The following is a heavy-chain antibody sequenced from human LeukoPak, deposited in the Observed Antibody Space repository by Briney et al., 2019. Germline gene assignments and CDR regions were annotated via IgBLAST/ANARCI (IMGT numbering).Heavy chain of an antibody. CDR3: ATAGRRGYYRNFDS. V-gene: IGHV1-24*01. D-gene: IGHD3-22*01. CDR2: FDPEDGET. CDR1: GYTLTLLS. Sequence: GAAVTLSLTVSGYTLTLLSNHWVRQAPGKGLERMGGFDPEDGETIYEQKFQGRVTMTEDTSTHTAYMELSSLRSEDTAVYYCATAGRRGYYRNFDSWGQGTLVTVSS. J-gene: IGHJ4*02.